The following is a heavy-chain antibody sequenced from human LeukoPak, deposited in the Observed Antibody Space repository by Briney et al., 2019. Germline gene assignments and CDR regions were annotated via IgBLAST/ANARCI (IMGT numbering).Heavy chain of an antibody. CDR3: ARIRKYGSGSYDTNELDY. Sequence: PGGSLRLSCAASGFTFSSCAMSWVRQAPGKGLEWVSAISGSGGSTYYADSVKGRFTISRDNSKNTLYLQMNSLRAEDTAVYYCARIRKYGSGSYDTNELDYWGQGTLVTVSS. J-gene: IGHJ4*02. CDR2: ISGSGGST. CDR1: GFTFSSCA. D-gene: IGHD3-10*01. V-gene: IGHV3-23*01.